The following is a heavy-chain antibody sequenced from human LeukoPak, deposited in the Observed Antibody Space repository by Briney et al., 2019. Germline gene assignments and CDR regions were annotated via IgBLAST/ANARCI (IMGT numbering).Heavy chain of an antibody. CDR1: GFTFNSNW. V-gene: IGHV3-74*01. Sequence: PGGSLRLSCAVYGFTFNSNWMHWVRQAPGNGQVWVSRINSDGSSTRYADSVKGRFTISRDNAKNTLYLQMNSLRAEDTAVYYCARGGEGYSSWGQGTLVTVSS. CDR3: ARGGEGYSS. J-gene: IGHJ5*02. CDR2: INSDGSST. D-gene: IGHD6-13*01.